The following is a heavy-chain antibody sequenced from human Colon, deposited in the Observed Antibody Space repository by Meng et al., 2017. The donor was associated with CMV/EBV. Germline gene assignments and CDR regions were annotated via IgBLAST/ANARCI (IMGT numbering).Heavy chain of an antibody. CDR3: AKEAGAVAGLNWFDP. D-gene: IGHD6-19*01. J-gene: IGHJ5*02. CDR1: GFTFSSYV. CDR2: ISDSGGST. Sequence: GGSLRLSCAASGFTFSSYVMSWVRQAPGKGLEWVSAISDSGGSTYYADSVKGRFTISRDNSKNTLYLQMNSLRAEDTAAYYCAKEAGAVAGLNWFDPWGQGTLVTVSS. V-gene: IGHV3-23*01.